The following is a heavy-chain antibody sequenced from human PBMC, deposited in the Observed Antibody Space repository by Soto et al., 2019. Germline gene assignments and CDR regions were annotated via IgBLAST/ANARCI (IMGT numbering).Heavy chain of an antibody. D-gene: IGHD3-10*01. CDR3: ARANYYGSPGDFDY. V-gene: IGHV3-48*01. Sequence: EVQLVESGGGLVQPGGSLRLSCAAPGLTFSSYSMNWVRRAPGKGLEWVSYISSSSSTIYYADSVKGRFTISRDNAKNSLYLQMNSLRAEDTAVYYCARANYYGSPGDFDYWGQGTLVTVSS. CDR2: ISSSSSTI. CDR1: GLTFSSYS. J-gene: IGHJ4*02.